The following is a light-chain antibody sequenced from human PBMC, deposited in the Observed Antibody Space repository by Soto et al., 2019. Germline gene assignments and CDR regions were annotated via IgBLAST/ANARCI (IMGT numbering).Light chain of an antibody. CDR1: QSLLYGGNDRNY. Sequence: DIVMTQSPDSLAVSLGERATIDCKSSQSLLYGGNDRNYLAWYQHKPGQSPKLIMYWASTREAGVPDRFSGSGSGTHFTLTISSLQAEDVAVYYCQQSYTTPLTFGGGTKVEIK. J-gene: IGKJ4*01. CDR3: QQSYTTPLT. CDR2: WAS. V-gene: IGKV4-1*01.